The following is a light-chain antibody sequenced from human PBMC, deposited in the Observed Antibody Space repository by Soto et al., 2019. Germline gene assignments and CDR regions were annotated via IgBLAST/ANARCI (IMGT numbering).Light chain of an antibody. V-gene: IGKV1-39*01. CDR3: HQSYSTTWT. CDR2: GAS. CDR1: QDISTY. J-gene: IGKJ1*01. Sequence: DIQMTQSPSSLSASVGDRVTITCRASQDISTYLTWYQQKPGKAPKLLIYGASSLESGVPSRFSGSGSEADFTLTISSLQPEDFATYSCHQSYSTTWTFGQGTNVDIK.